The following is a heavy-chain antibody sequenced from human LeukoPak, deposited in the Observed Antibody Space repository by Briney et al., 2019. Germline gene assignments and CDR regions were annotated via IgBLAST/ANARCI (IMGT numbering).Heavy chain of an antibody. J-gene: IGHJ5*02. CDR2: IYPGDSDT. CDR3: ARDDYGSGGHKWFDP. Sequence: HGESLKISCKGSGYSFTNYWIGWVRQMPGKGLEWMGIIYPGDSDTRYSPSFQGQVTISADKSINTAYLQWSSLKASDTAMYYCARDDYGSGGHKWFDPWGQGTLVIVSS. D-gene: IGHD3-10*01. CDR1: GYSFTNYW. V-gene: IGHV5-51*01.